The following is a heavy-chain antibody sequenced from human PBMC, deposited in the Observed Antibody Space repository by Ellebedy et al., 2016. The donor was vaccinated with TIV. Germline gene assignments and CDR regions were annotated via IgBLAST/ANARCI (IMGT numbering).Heavy chain of an antibody. V-gene: IGHV1-18*04. CDR2: INAYNGKT. J-gene: IGHJ4*02. CDR1: GYTFTTYG. Sequence: ASVKVSXXATGYTFTTYGITWVRQAPGQGLEWMGWINAYNGKTNYAQNLQGRVTMTTDTSTTTAYMELRSLRPDDTAVYYCARGGQNYFDYWGQGTLVTVSS. CDR3: ARGGQNYFDY.